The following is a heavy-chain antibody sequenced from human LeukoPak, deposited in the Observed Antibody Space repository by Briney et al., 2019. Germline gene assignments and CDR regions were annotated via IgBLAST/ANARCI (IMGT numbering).Heavy chain of an antibody. D-gene: IGHD4-23*01. CDR3: ARRGPNYGGNSCFDY. CDR1: GGSILSSSYY. CDR2: IYYSGST. Sequence: SETLSLTCTVSGGSILSSSYYWGWIRQPPGKGLEWIGSIYYSGSTYYNPSLKSRVTISVDTSKNQFSLKLSSVTAADTAVYYCARRGPNYGGNSCFDYWGQGTLVTVSS. J-gene: IGHJ4*02. V-gene: IGHV4-39*01.